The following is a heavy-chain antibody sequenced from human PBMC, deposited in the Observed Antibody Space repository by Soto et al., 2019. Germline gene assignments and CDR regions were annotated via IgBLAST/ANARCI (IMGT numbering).Heavy chain of an antibody. CDR3: ARESEDLTSNFDY. CDR1: GFIFTRYS. Sequence: GGSLRLSCAASGFIFTRYSMNWVRQAPGKGLEWVSSISSTTNYIYYGDSMKGRFTISRDNAKNSLYLEMNSLRAEDTAVYYCARESEDLTSNFDYWGQGTLVTVSS. CDR2: ISSTTNYI. V-gene: IGHV3-21*06. J-gene: IGHJ4*02.